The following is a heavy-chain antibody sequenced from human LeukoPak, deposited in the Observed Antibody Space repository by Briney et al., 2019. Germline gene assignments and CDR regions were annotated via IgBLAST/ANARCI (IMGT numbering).Heavy chain of an antibody. J-gene: IGHJ4*02. V-gene: IGHV1-69*05. Sequence: SVKVSCKASGGTFSSYAISWVRQAPGQGLEWMGGIIPIFGTANYAQKFQGRVTITRNTSISTAYMELSSLRSEDTAVYYCAVNDYYDIYWGQGTLVTVSS. CDR2: IIPIFGTA. CDR3: AVNDYYDIY. D-gene: IGHD3-22*01. CDR1: GGTFSSYA.